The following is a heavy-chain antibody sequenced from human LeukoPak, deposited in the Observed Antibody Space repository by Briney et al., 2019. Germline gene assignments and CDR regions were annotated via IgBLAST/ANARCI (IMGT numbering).Heavy chain of an antibody. J-gene: IGHJ4*02. CDR2: ISWNSGSI. V-gene: IGHV3-9*01. Sequence: GGSLRLSCAASGFTFDDYAMHWVRQAPGKGLEWVSGISWNSGSIGYADSVKGRFTISRDNAKNTLYLQMNSLRAEDTAVYYCARDAWDYWGQGTLVTVSS. CDR1: GFTFDDYA. CDR3: ARDAWDY.